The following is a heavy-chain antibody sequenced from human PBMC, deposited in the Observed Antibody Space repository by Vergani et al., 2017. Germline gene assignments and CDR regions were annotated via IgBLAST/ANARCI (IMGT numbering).Heavy chain of an antibody. CDR1: GYTFTGYY. D-gene: IGHD3-22*01. Sequence: QVQLVQSGAEVKKPGASVKVSCKASGYTFTGYYMHWVRQAPGQGLEWMGWINPNSGGTNYAQKFQGRVTMTRDTSISTAYMELSRLRSDDTAVYYCARDPLSSGYNLGHYYAMDVWGQGTTVTVSS. J-gene: IGHJ6*02. V-gene: IGHV1-2*02. CDR3: ARDPLSSGYNLGHYYAMDV. CDR2: INPNSGGT.